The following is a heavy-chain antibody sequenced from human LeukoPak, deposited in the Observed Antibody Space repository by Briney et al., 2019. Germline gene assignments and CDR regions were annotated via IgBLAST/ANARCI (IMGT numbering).Heavy chain of an antibody. CDR3: ARSGKYDFWSGYPLGY. V-gene: IGHV1-2*02. J-gene: IGHJ4*02. CDR2: INPNSGGT. Sequence: ASVKVSCKASGYTFTGYYMHWVRQAPGQGLEWMGWINPNSGGTNYAQKFQGRVTMTRDTSISTAYMELSRLRSDDTAVYYYARSGKYDFWSGYPLGYWGQGTLVTVSS. CDR1: GYTFTGYY. D-gene: IGHD3-3*01.